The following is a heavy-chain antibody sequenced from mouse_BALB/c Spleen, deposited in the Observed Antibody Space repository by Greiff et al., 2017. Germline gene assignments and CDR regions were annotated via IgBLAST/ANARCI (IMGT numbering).Heavy chain of an antibody. J-gene: IGHJ2*01. D-gene: IGHD1-1*01. CDR1: GYTFTSYW. V-gene: IGHV1-7*01. Sequence: QLKESGAELAKPGASVKMSCKASGYTFTSYWMHWVKQRPGQGLEWIGYINPSTGYTEYNQKFKDKATLTADKSSSTAYMQLSSLTSEDSAVYYCARFPFTTVGYWGQGTTLTVSS. CDR3: ARFPFTTVGY. CDR2: INPSTGYT.